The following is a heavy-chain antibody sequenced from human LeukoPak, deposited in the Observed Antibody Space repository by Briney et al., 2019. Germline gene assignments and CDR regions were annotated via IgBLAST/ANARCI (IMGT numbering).Heavy chain of an antibody. CDR3: AKDASSGTYFDY. CDR1: GFTFSSYD. Sequence: GGSLRLSCAASGFTFSSYDMSWVRRAPGKGLEWVSAISGSGGSTYYADSVKGRFTISRDKSKNTLYLQMSSLRAEDTALYYCAKDASSGTYFDYWGQGTLVTVSS. D-gene: IGHD1-1*01. J-gene: IGHJ4*02. CDR2: ISGSGGST. V-gene: IGHV3-23*01.